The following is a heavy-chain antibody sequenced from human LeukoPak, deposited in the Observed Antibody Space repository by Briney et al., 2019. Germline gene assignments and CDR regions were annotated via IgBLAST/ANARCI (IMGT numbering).Heavy chain of an antibody. J-gene: IGHJ4*02. D-gene: IGHD6-13*01. CDR1: GGTFSSYA. V-gene: IGHV1-69*04. CDR2: IIPILGIA. Sequence: ASVKVSCKASGGTFSSYAISWVRQAPGQGLEWMGRIIPILGIANYAQKFQGRVTITADKSTSTAYMELSSLRSEDTAVYYCATPYSSSWYYFDYWGQGTLVTVSS. CDR3: ATPYSSSWYYFDY.